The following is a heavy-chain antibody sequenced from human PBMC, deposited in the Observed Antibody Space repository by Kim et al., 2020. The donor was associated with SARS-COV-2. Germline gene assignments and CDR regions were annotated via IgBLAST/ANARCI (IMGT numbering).Heavy chain of an antibody. CDR2: IYTSGST. J-gene: IGHJ6*02. D-gene: IGHD3-22*01. V-gene: IGHV4-61*02. CDR3: ARDKFSYYYDSSGRESMDV. CDR1: GGSISSGSYY. Sequence: SETLSLTCTVSGGSISSGSYYWSWIRQPAGKGLEWIGRIYTSGSTNYNPSLKSRVTISVDTSKNQFSLKLSSVTAADTAVYYCARDKFSYYYDSSGRESMDVWGQGTTVTVSS.